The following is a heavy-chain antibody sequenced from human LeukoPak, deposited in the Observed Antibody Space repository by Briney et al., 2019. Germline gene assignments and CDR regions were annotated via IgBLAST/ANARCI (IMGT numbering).Heavy chain of an antibody. D-gene: IGHD3-3*01. V-gene: IGHV1-18*01. Sequence: ASVKVSCKASGYTFTSYGISWVRQAPGQGLEWMGWISAYNGNTNYAQKLQGRVTMTTDTSTSTAYMELRSLRSDDTAVYYCASVVQTGNYDFWSGYSSDNWFDPWGQGTLVTVSS. CDR3: ASVVQTGNYDFWSGYSSDNWFDP. J-gene: IGHJ5*02. CDR1: GYTFTSYG. CDR2: ISAYNGNT.